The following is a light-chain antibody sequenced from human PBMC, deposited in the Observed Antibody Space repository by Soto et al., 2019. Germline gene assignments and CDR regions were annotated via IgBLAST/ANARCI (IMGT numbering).Light chain of an antibody. V-gene: IGLV2-18*02. CDR1: SSDVGSSNG. J-gene: IGLJ1*01. CDR2: DVS. CDR3: SSYTSSSTYV. Sequence: QSVLTQPPSVSGSPGQSVAISCTGTSSDVGSSNGVSWYQQPPGTAPKLMIYDVSNRPSGVPDRFSGSKSGNTASLTISGLQAEHEADYYCSSYTSSSTYVFGSGTKVTVL.